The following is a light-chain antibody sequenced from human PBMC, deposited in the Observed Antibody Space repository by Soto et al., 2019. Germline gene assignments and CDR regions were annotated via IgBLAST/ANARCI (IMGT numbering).Light chain of an antibody. CDR1: SSNIGTGFG. CDR2: GTT. V-gene: IGLV1-40*01. CDR3: ATWDDSLSGWV. J-gene: IGLJ3*02. Sequence: QSVLTQPPSVSGAPGQRVTISCTGSSSNIGTGFGVHWYQQIPGTAPKLLIYGTTNRPSGVPDRFSGSKSGTSASLAISGLRSEDEADYYCATWDDSLSGWVFGGGTKLTVL.